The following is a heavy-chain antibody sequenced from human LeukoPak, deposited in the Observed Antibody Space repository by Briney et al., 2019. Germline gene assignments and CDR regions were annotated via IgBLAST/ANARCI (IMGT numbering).Heavy chain of an antibody. CDR2: IYHSGST. J-gene: IGHJ4*02. CDR1: GGSISSGGYS. D-gene: IGHD3-22*01. CDR3: ASSGSGYYYVFDY. V-gene: IGHV4-30-2*01. Sequence: PSETLSLTCAVSGGSISSGGYSWSWIRQPPGKGLEWIGYIYHSGSTYYNPSLKSRVTISVDTSKNQFSLKLSSVTAADTAVYYCASSGSGYYYVFDYWGQGTLVTVSS.